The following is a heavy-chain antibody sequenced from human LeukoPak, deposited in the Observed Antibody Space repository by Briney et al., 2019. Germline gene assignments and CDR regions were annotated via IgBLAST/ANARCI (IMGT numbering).Heavy chain of an antibody. Sequence: GGSLRLSCAASGFTFSSYSMNWVRQAPGKGLEWVSAISSSSSYIYYADSVKGRFTISRDNAKNSLYLQMNSLRAEDTAVYYCARSGATYFDYWGQRTLVTVSS. CDR1: GFTFSSYS. V-gene: IGHV3-21*01. CDR2: ISSSSSYI. CDR3: ARSGATYFDY. D-gene: IGHD1-26*01. J-gene: IGHJ4*02.